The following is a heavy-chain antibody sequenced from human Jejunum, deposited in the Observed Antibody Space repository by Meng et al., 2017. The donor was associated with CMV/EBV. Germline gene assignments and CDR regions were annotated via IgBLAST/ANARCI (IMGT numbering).Heavy chain of an antibody. Sequence: QITLQESGPTLVKPTXTLTLTCSFSGFSLSTNGVGVGWIRPPPGKALEWLALIYWDDDKHYSPSLQSRLSVIKDTSKNRVVLIMTDMDPVDTATYYCAYRRGGGSGWNWFGPWGQGTLVTVSS. J-gene: IGHJ5*02. V-gene: IGHV2-5*02. CDR3: AYRRGGGSGWNWFGP. CDR1: GFSLSTNGVG. D-gene: IGHD6-19*01. CDR2: IYWDDDK.